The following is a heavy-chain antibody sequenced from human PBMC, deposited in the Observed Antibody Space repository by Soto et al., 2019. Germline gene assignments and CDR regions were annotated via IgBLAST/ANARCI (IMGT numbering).Heavy chain of an antibody. D-gene: IGHD1-1*01. V-gene: IGHV4-59*01. J-gene: IGHJ5*02. CDR3: ATFTLSGRLFRES. CDR1: GGSISSYY. Sequence: PSETLSLTCTVSGGSISSYYWSWIRQSPGKGLEWIGYVYYTGSTNYNPSLKSRVTMSVDTSKNQFSLRLTSVTVADTAVYYCATFTLSGRLFRESWGQGTLVTVSS. CDR2: VYYTGST.